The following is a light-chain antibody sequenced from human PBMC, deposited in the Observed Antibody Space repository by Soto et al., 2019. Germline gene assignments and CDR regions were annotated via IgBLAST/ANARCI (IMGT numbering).Light chain of an antibody. Sequence: EIVWTQSPGTLSLSPWERATLSCRASQSVSSSYLAWYQQKPGQAPRLLIYGASSRTTGIPDKFSGSGSGTDFTLPISRLEPEDFAVYYCQQYGSSPYTFGQGTKLEIK. CDR2: GAS. J-gene: IGKJ2*01. CDR1: QSVSSSY. CDR3: QQYGSSPYT. V-gene: IGKV3-20*01.